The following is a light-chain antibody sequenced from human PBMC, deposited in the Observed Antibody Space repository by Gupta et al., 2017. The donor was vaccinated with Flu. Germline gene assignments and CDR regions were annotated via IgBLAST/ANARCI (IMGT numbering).Light chain of an antibody. V-gene: IGKV3-20*01. Sequence: ETATLSCETSQSVINNQLAWYQQGPGQAPRLLIYGASSRATGIPDRFSGSGSGTDFTLTISRLEPEDFALYYCQQNGIPPEAFGQGTKLEIK. CDR2: GAS. J-gene: IGKJ2*01. CDR1: QSVINNQ. CDR3: QQNGIPPEA.